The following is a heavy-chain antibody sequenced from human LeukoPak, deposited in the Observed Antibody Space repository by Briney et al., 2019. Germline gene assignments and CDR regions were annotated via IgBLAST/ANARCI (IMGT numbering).Heavy chain of an antibody. J-gene: IGHJ1*01. CDR1: GYSFTSYL. CDR2: IYPGGSDT. D-gene: IGHD2-2*01. Sequence: GESLMISCKGSGYSFTSYLIGWVRQTPGKGLEWMGIIYPGGSDTRYSPSFQGQVTISADKSISTAYLHWSSLKDSDTAMYYCARHPRYCSNTSCSRGYFQHWGQGTLVTVSS. V-gene: IGHV5-51*01. CDR3: ARHPRYCSNTSCSRGYFQH.